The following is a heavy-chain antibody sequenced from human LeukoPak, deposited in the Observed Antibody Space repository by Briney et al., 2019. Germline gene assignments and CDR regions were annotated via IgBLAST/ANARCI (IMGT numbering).Heavy chain of an antibody. D-gene: IGHD3-10*01. CDR2: MNPTSGHT. V-gene: IGHV1-8*01. J-gene: IGHJ4*02. CDR3: ARSPVGVRKKHDF. CDR1: GYTFTSYD. Sequence: GASVKVSCKASGYTFTSYDINWVRQATGQGLEWMGWMNPTSGHTGYAQKFQGRVTMTRDTSISTAYMELNSLTSEDTAVYYCARSPVGVRKKHDFWGQRTLVIVSS.